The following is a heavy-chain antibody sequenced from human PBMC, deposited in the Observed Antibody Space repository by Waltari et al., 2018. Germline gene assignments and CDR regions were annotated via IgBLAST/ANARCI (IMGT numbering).Heavy chain of an antibody. CDR3: ASHPEDFYYYMDI. CDR1: GFNLNVYT. Sequence: EVQLVESGGGLVKPGGSLRLSCAASGFNLNVYTMNWVRQTPGKGLEWVSSIGSSSTYTYYADSVKGRFTISRDNAAHSLYLEMNGLRPEDTGVYYCASHPEDFYYYMDIWGKGTTVTVSS. V-gene: IGHV3-21*06. CDR2: IGSSSTYT. J-gene: IGHJ6*03.